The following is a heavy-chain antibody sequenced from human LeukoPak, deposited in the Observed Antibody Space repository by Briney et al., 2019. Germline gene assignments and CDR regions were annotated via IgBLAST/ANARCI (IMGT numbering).Heavy chain of an antibody. J-gene: IGHJ5*02. Sequence: GGSLRLSCAASGFTFDDYSMHWVRQAAGNCLGWLSGISVNSGSIGYADSVKGRFTISRDNAKNSLYLQMNSLRAEDTALYYCATTYCSSTSCPGNGFDPWGQGTLVTVSS. V-gene: IGHV3-9*01. D-gene: IGHD2-2*01. CDR1: GFTFDDYS. CDR3: ATTYCSSTSCPGNGFDP. CDR2: ISVNSGSI.